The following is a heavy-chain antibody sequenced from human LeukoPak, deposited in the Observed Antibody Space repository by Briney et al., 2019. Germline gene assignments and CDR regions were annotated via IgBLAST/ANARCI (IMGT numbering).Heavy chain of an antibody. V-gene: IGHV3-49*03. Sequence: GGSLRLSCTASGFTFSDYSMSWFRQAPGKGLEWVGFIRNAPHGETPEYAASVKGRSTISKDDSKTIAYLQMNSLKTEDTAVYYCARDQGLGAFDIWGQGTMVTVSS. CDR2: IRNAPHGETP. CDR1: GFTFSDYS. D-gene: IGHD5-12*01. J-gene: IGHJ3*02. CDR3: ARDQGLGAFDI.